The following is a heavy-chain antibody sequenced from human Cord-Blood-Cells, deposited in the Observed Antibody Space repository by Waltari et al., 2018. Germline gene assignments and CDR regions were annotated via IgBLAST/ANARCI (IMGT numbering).Heavy chain of an antibody. V-gene: IGHV3-30-3*01. Sequence: AASGFTFSSYAMHWVLPAPAKGLEWVAVISYDGSNKYYADSVKGRFTISRDNSKNTLYLQMNSLRAEDTAVYYCARDGGSGSSSWYGEDYWGQGTLVTVSS. D-gene: IGHD6-13*01. J-gene: IGHJ4*02. CDR2: ISYDGSNK. CDR1: GFTFSSYA. CDR3: ARDGGSGSSSWYGEDY.